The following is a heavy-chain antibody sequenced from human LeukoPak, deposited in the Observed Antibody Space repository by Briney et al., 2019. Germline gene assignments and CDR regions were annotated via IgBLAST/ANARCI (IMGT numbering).Heavy chain of an antibody. CDR3: ARVWIQSNWFDP. CDR2: INHSGST. J-gene: IGHJ5*02. V-gene: IGHV4-39*07. Sequence: SETLSLTCTVSGGSISSSSYYWGWIRQPPGKGLEWIGEINHSGSTNYNPSLKSRVTISVDTSKNQFSLKLSSVTAADTAVYYCARVWIQSNWFDPWGQGTLVTVSS. D-gene: IGHD5-18*01. CDR1: GGSISSSSYY.